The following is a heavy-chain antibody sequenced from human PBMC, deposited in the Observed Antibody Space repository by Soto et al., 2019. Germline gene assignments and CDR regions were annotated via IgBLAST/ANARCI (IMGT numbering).Heavy chain of an antibody. J-gene: IGHJ4*02. CDR3: AKGRGNHWAIDS. CDR2: ILSDGNNK. V-gene: IGHV3-30*18. Sequence: SLRLSCAASGFTFSSYGMHWVRQAPGKGLEWVAVILSDGNNKFYADSVKGRFTISRDNSKNTLYLQMDSLRVEDTAVYYCAKGRGNHWAIDSWGQGTLVTVSS. D-gene: IGHD7-27*01. CDR1: GFTFSSYG.